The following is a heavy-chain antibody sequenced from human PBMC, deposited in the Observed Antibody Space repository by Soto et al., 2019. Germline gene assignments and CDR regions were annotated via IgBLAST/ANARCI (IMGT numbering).Heavy chain of an antibody. Sequence: QVQLVESGGGVVQPGRSLRLSCAASGFTFSTYGMHWVRQAPGKGLEWVAVIWYDGSNKFYADSVKGRFTISRDNSKNTLYPTMNKLRAEDTAVYYCARDREGTPNDLTFDYWGQGALVTVSS. J-gene: IGHJ4*02. V-gene: IGHV3-33*01. CDR2: IWYDGSNK. CDR3: ARDREGTPNDLTFDY. D-gene: IGHD3-16*01. CDR1: GFTFSTYG.